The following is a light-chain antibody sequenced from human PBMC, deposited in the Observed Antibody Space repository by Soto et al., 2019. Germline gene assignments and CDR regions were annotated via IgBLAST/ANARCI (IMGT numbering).Light chain of an antibody. J-gene: IGKJ2*03. CDR2: GAS. V-gene: IGKV3-15*01. CDR3: QHYNNWPPYS. Sequence: ETVRPSSPDTLSLSPGESAPLSARAGQEVGTNLAGFHQKPGQTPRLVLYGASKRATGIPARFSGSGSGRHFTLTISSLQSEDFGVYYCQHYNNWPPYSFGQGTKVEIK. CDR1: QEVGTN.